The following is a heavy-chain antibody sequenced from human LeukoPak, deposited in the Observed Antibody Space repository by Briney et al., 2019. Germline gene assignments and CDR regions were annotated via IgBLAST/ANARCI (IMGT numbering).Heavy chain of an antibody. D-gene: IGHD2-21*02. J-gene: IGHJ4*02. CDR3: VTCGGDCYSGGLFDY. V-gene: IGHV4-39*07. CDR1: GGSISSSSYY. CDR2: IYYSGST. Sequence: PSETLSLTCTVSGGSISSSSYYWGWIRQPPGKGLEWIGSIYYSGSTYYNPSLKSRVTISVDTSKNQFSLKLSSVTAADTAVYYRVTCGGDCYSGGLFDYWGQGTLVTVSS.